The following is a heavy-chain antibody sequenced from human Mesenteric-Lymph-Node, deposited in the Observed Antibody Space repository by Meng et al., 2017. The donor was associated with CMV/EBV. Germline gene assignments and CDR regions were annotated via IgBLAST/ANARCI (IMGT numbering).Heavy chain of an antibody. Sequence: ASVQVSCKASGYSFRNYGISWVRQAPGQGLEWMGWISGNNGNTNYAQKFQDRVIMTTETSTITAYMELRSLRSDDTAVFYCARDRGWEIREIAFDLWGQGTMVTVSS. D-gene: IGHD1-26*01. J-gene: IGHJ3*01. CDR1: GYSFRNYG. CDR2: ISGNNGNT. V-gene: IGHV1-18*01. CDR3: ARDRGWEIREIAFDL.